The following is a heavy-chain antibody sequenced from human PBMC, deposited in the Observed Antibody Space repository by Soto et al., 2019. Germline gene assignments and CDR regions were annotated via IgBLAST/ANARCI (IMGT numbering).Heavy chain of an antibody. Sequence: QVQLLQSGAEVKKPGASVKVSCKASGYTFTKYGISWVRQAPGQGLEWMGWISGYNGNTNYAQKYQGKITMTIDTSTTTACMELGSLTSDDTAVYYCAKNGPLPYYYYGMDVWGQGTTVTVSS. D-gene: IGHD1-26*01. V-gene: IGHV1-18*01. CDR2: ISGYNGNT. J-gene: IGHJ6*02. CDR1: GYTFTKYG. CDR3: AKNGPLPYYYYGMDV.